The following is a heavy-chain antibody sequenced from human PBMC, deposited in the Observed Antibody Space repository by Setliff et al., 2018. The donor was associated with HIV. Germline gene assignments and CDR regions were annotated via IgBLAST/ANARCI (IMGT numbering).Heavy chain of an antibody. CDR1: GYTFTSYG. CDR3: ARESFGSYYGSGSYNSPSPYYYYGMDV. V-gene: IGHV1-18*01. Sequence: VASVKVSCKASGYTFTSYGISWVRQAPGQGLEWMGWISAYNGNTNYAQKLQGRVTMTTDTSTSTAYMELRSLRSDDTAVYYCARESFGSYYGSGSYNSPSPYYYYGMDVWGQGTTVTVSS. D-gene: IGHD3-10*01. J-gene: IGHJ6*02. CDR2: ISAYNGNT.